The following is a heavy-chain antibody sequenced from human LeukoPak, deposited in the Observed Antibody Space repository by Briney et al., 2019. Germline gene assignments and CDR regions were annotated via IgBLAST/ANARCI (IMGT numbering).Heavy chain of an antibody. J-gene: IGHJ4*02. CDR2: IFYSVGT. CDR1: GGSIVSSSYY. V-gene: IGHV4-39*01. CDR3: ATQLDTFAY. D-gene: IGHD5-18*01. Sequence: SETLSLTCAVSGGSIVSSSYYWGWIRQPPGKGLEWIGSIFYSVGTYSNPSLKSRVTLSVDTSKNQSSLKLNSVTAADTAVYYCATQLDTFAYWGQGTLLTVSS.